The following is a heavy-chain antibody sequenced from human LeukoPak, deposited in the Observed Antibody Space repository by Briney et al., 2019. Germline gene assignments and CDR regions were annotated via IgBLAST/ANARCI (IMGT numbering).Heavy chain of an antibody. CDR3: ARDTATALDY. Sequence: PGGSLRLSCAASGFTFTDHYMDWVRQAPGKGLEWIGRITNTPNNYASQYAASVRGRFTISRDDSKSSLFLQMNSLKSEDTAICFCARDTATALDYWGQGTLVTVSS. CDR1: GFTFTDHY. CDR2: ITNTPNNYAS. J-gene: IGHJ4*02. D-gene: IGHD6-13*01. V-gene: IGHV3-72*01.